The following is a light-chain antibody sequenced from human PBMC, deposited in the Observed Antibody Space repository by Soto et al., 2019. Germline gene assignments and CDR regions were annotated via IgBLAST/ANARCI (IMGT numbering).Light chain of an antibody. Sequence: QSELTQPPSASGSPGQSVSISCTGTSSDVGGYNYVSWYQQHPGKAPKLMIYEVSKRPSGVPDRFSGSKSGNTASLTVSGLQAEDEADYYRSSYAGSNNYVFGTGTKVTVL. J-gene: IGLJ1*01. CDR3: SSYAGSNNYV. CDR1: SSDVGGYNY. CDR2: EVS. V-gene: IGLV2-8*01.